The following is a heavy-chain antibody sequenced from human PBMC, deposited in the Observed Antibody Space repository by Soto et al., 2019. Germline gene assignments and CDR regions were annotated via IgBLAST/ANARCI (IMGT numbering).Heavy chain of an antibody. V-gene: IGHV3-21*01. CDR2: ISSSSSYI. CDR1: GFTFSSYS. D-gene: IGHD5-12*01. CDR3: ARALIVATIKDYYGMDV. Sequence: GGSLRLSCAAFGFTFSSYSMNWVRQAPGKGLEWVSSISSSSSYIYYADSVKGRFTISRDNAKNSLYLQMNSLRAEDTAVYYCARALIVATIKDYYGMDVWGQGTTVTVSS. J-gene: IGHJ6*02.